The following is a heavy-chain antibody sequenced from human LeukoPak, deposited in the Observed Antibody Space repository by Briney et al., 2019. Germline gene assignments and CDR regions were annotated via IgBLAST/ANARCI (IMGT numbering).Heavy chain of an antibody. CDR3: ARGAWPSYYDSSGYSPRAFDI. CDR2: IYYSGST. Sequence: SETLSLTCTVSGGSISSGGYYWSWIRQHPGKGLEWIGYIYYSGSTYYNPSLKSRVTISVDTSKNQFSLKLSSVTAADTAVYYCARGAWPSYYDSSGYSPRAFDIWGQGTMVTVSS. V-gene: IGHV4-31*03. CDR1: GGSISSGGYY. D-gene: IGHD3-22*01. J-gene: IGHJ3*02.